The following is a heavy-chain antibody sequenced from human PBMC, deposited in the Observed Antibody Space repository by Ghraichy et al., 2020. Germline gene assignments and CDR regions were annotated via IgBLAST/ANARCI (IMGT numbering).Heavy chain of an antibody. CDR2: INAGNGDT. V-gene: IGHV1-3*01. CDR3: ARALIGYSYGPGDY. CDR1: GYSFTTYT. Sequence: ASVKVSCKASGYSFTTYTMNWVRQAPGESLEWMGWINAGNGDTKYSRKFQGRVTITRDTSATTAYMELISLRSEDTAVYYCARALIGYSYGPGDYWGQGTLVSVSS. D-gene: IGHD5-18*01. J-gene: IGHJ4*02.